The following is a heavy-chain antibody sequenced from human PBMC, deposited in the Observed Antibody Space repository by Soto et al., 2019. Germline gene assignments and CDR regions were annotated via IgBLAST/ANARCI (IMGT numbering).Heavy chain of an antibody. Sequence: GGSLRLSCAASGFIFSSYAMHWVRQAPGKGLEWVAVISYDGRDTYYADSVKGRFTISRDNSKNTLYLQMNSLRAEDTAVYYCARYIVVVTATYAFDIWGQGTMVTVSS. D-gene: IGHD2-21*02. CDR3: ARYIVVVTATYAFDI. CDR1: GFIFSSYA. CDR2: ISYDGRDT. V-gene: IGHV3-30*04. J-gene: IGHJ3*02.